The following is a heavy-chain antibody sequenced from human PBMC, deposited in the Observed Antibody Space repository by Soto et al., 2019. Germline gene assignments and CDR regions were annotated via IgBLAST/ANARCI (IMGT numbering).Heavy chain of an antibody. J-gene: IGHJ6*02. V-gene: IGHV3-30-3*01. D-gene: IGHD2-15*01. CDR3: ARGDREDILVVVGARPGEYGIDI. CDR2: IAYAGSNA. Sequence: QVQLVESGGGVVQPGGSLRLSCAASGFTFRNYAMHWVRQAPGKGLECLAVIAYAGSNAFYRDSVKGRFTISRDNSKNTLYLQMNSLRSEDTGVYYCARGDREDILVVVGARPGEYGIDIWGQGTTVTVSS. CDR1: GFTFRNYA.